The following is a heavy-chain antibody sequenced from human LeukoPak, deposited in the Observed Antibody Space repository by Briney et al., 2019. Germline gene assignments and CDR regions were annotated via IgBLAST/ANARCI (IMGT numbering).Heavy chain of an antibody. J-gene: IGHJ4*02. D-gene: IGHD3-22*01. CDR3: AKRGVVIRVILVGFHKEAYYFDS. CDR2: ISDSGGRT. CDR1: GITLSNYG. V-gene: IGHV3-23*01. Sequence: GGSLRLSCAVSGITLSNYGMSWARQAPGKGLEWVAGISDSGGRTNYADSVKGRFTISRDNPKNTLYLQMNSLRTEDTAVYFCAKRGVVIRVILVGFHKEAYYFDSWGQGALVTVSS.